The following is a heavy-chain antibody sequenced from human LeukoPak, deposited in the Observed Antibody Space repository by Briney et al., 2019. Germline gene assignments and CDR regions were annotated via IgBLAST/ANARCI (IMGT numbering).Heavy chain of an antibody. CDR1: GYTFTNYW. Sequence: GESLKISCKGSGYTFTNYWIGWVRQMPGKGLEWMGIIFPGDSDTRYSPSFQGQVTISADKSISTAYLQWSSLKASDTAMYYCARLPYYYYYYMDVWGKGTTVTISS. CDR3: ARLPYYYYYYMDV. CDR2: IFPGDSDT. V-gene: IGHV5-51*01. J-gene: IGHJ6*03.